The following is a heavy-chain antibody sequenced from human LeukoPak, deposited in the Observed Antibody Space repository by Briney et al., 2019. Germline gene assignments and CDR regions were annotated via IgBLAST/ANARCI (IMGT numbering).Heavy chain of an antibody. D-gene: IGHD6-13*01. J-gene: IGHJ3*02. CDR2: ISAYIGNT. Sequence: ASVKVSCKASGYTLTNYGISWVRQAPGQGLEWMGWISAYIGNTNYAQKLQGRVTMTTDTSTSTAYMELRSLRSDDTAVYYCARVSGYSSSSDIWGQGTMVTVSS. CDR1: GYTLTNYG. CDR3: ARVSGYSSSSDI. V-gene: IGHV1-18*01.